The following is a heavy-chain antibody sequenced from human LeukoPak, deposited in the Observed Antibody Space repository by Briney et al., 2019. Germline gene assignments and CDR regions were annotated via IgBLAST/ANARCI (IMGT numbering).Heavy chain of an antibody. CDR1: GGSFSGYY. Sequence: SETLSLTCAVYGGSFSGYYWSWIRQPPGKGLEWIGEINHSGSTNYNPSLKSRVTISVDTSKNQFSLKLSSVTAADTAVYYCARGLRRPGRWLHPSKGDAHFDYWGQGTLVTVSS. CDR3: ARGLRRPGRWLHPSKGDAHFDY. V-gene: IGHV4-34*01. J-gene: IGHJ4*02. CDR2: INHSGST. D-gene: IGHD5-24*01.